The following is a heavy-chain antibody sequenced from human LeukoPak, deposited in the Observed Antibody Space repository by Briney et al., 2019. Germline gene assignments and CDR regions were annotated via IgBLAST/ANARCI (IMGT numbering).Heavy chain of an antibody. CDR2: INHSGST. J-gene: IGHJ6*02. D-gene: IGHD3-10*01. Sequence: SETLSLTCAVYGGSFSGYYWSWIRQPPGKGLEWIGEINHSGSTNYNPSLKSRVTISVDTSKNQFSLKLSSVTAADTAVYYCARGHLVVRGAYYYGMDVWGQGTTVTVSS. V-gene: IGHV4-34*01. CDR1: GGSFSGYY. CDR3: ARGHLVVRGAYYYGMDV.